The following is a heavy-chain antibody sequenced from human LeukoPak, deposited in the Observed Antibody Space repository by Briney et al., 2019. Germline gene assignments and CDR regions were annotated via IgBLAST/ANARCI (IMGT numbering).Heavy chain of an antibody. D-gene: IGHD3-10*01. CDR3: ARHLRGVSPFDF. CDR1: GGSISSSSYY. V-gene: IGHV4-39*01. J-gene: IGHJ4*02. Sequence: SETLSLTCTVSGGSISSSSYYWGWIRQPPGKGLEWIGSIYYSGSTYYNPSLKSRVTISVDTSKNQFSLKLSSVTAADTAVYYCARHLRGVSPFDFWGQGTLATVSS. CDR2: IYYSGST.